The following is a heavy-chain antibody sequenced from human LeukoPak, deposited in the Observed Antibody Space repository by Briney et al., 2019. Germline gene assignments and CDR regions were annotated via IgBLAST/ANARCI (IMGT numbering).Heavy chain of an antibody. D-gene: IGHD6-19*01. J-gene: IGHJ4*02. CDR1: GFTFSSYA. CDR3: AKAPIYSSYLDY. Sequence: GGSLRLSCAASGFTFSSYAMSWVRQAPGKGLEWVSAISVSGGSTYYADSGKGRFTISIDNSKNTLYLQMNSLRAEDTAVYYCAKAPIYSSYLDYWGQGTLVTVSS. CDR2: ISVSGGST. V-gene: IGHV3-23*01.